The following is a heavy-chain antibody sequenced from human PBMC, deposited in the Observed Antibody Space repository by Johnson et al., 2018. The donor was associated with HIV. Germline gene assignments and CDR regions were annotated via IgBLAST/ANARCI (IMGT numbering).Heavy chain of an antibody. J-gene: IGHJ3*01. D-gene: IGHD3-22*01. V-gene: IGHV3-30-3*01. CDR3: ARRGSHYYDIHGHLTETGFDL. Sequence: QVQLVESGGGVVQPGRSLRLSCAASGFAFSSYTMHWVRQVPGKGLDWVAVISYTGGSIDYAGSVKGRFTVSRDNSEKIVYLQMNSLRAEDTAVYLGARRGSHYYDIHGHLTETGFDLWGQGTAVTVSS. CDR2: ISYTGGSI. CDR1: GFAFSSYT.